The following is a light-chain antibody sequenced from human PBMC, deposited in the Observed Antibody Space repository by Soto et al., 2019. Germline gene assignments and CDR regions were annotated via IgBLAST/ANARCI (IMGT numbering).Light chain of an antibody. Sequence: DIPMTQSPSSLSASVGDRVTITCRASQDINNWLAWYQQKPGEAPKLLIYAASTLEDGVPSRFRGSGSGTDFTLTITTLQPEDFATYYCQQADSLHLAFGGGTRVDIK. J-gene: IGKJ4*01. CDR2: AAS. V-gene: IGKV1-12*01. CDR1: QDINNW. CDR3: QQADSLHLA.